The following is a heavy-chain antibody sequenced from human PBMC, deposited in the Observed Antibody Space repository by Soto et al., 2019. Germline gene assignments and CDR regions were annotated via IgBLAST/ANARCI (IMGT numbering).Heavy chain of an antibody. D-gene: IGHD1-26*01. Sequence: EVQLVESGGGLAQPGWSRRLSCAASGFNFDDHAMHWVRQTPGKGLEWVSGISWNSVTINYADSIKGRFTISRDNAKRTLYLQMNNLRPADTAMYFCVRSSGSQPRVGWFDPWGQGTLVTVS. V-gene: IGHV3-9*01. J-gene: IGHJ5*02. CDR2: ISWNSVTI. CDR3: VRSSGSQPRVGWFDP. CDR1: GFNFDDHA.